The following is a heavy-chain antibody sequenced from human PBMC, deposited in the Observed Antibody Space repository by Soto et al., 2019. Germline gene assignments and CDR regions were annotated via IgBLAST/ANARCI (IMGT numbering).Heavy chain of an antibody. CDR1: GSTFTSYG. Sequence: ASEQVSCKGSGSTFTSYGISWVRQAPGQGLEWMGWISAYNGNTNYAQKLQGRVTMTTDTSTSTAYMELRSLRSDDTAVYYCASSFTGTGVFDIWGQGTMVTVSS. D-gene: IGHD7-27*01. CDR3: ASSFTGTGVFDI. V-gene: IGHV1-18*04. CDR2: ISAYNGNT. J-gene: IGHJ3*02.